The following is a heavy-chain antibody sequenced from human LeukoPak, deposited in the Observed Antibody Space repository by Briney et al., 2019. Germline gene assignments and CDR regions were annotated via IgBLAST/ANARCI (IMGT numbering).Heavy chain of an antibody. CDR1: GGTFGSYA. D-gene: IGHD2/OR15-2a*01. Sequence: SVKVSCKASGGTFGSYAISWVRQAPGQGLEWMGRIIPIFGTANYAQKFQGRVTITTDESTSTAYMELSSLRSEDTAVYYCARKDLGSMADDYWGQGTLVTVSS. J-gene: IGHJ4*02. CDR2: IIPIFGTA. V-gene: IGHV1-69*05. CDR3: ARKDLGSMADDY.